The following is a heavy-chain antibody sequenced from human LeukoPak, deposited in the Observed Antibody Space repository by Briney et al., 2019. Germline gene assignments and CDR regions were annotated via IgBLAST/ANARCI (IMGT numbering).Heavy chain of an antibody. CDR2: ISAYNGNT. Sequence: GASVKVSCKASGYTFTSYGISWVRQAPGQGLEWMGWISAYNGNTNYAQKLQGRVTMTTDTSTSTAYMELRSLRSDDTAVYYCARGNIVATIMMGSAFDYWGQGTLVTVSS. V-gene: IGHV1-18*01. CDR3: ARGNIVATIMMGSAFDY. D-gene: IGHD5-12*01. J-gene: IGHJ4*02. CDR1: GYTFTSYG.